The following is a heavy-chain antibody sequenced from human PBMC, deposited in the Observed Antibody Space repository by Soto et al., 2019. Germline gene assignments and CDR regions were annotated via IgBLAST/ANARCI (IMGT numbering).Heavy chain of an antibody. Sequence: ETLSLTCTVSGGSISSYYWSWIRQPPGKGLEWIGYIYYSGSTNYNPSLKSRVTISVDTSKNQFSLKLSSVTAAGTAVYYCASSSKTCYLSVPGFDPWGQGTLVTVSS. V-gene: IGHV4-59*01. CDR2: IYYSGST. D-gene: IGHD3-9*01. CDR3: ASSSKTCYLSVPGFDP. J-gene: IGHJ5*02. CDR1: GGSISSYY.